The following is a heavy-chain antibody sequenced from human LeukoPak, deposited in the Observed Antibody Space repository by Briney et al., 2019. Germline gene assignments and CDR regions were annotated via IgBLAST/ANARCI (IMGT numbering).Heavy chain of an antibody. Sequence: GASVTVSCKTSGYTFTSHGISWVRQAPGEALEWMGWISANNGDTNYAQKMQGRLTMTTDTSTSTAYMELRSLSYDHTATYYCARDWPTVIADYWGQGTLVTVSS. V-gene: IGHV1-18*01. J-gene: IGHJ4*02. CDR2: ISANNGDT. CDR1: GYTFTSHG. CDR3: ARDWPTVIADY. D-gene: IGHD4-11*01.